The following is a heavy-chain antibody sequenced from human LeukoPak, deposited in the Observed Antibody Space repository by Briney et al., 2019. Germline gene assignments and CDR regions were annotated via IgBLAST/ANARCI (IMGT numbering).Heavy chain of an antibody. CDR1: GLTFNIYA. J-gene: IGHJ6*02. Sequence: PGGSLRLSCVASGLTFNIYAMSWVRQAPGKGLEWVSAIRGSGYYADSVKGRFTISRDNSKNTVYLQMNSLRAEDTAVYYCARGHYDMDVWGQGTTVTVSS. CDR3: ARGHYDMDV. CDR2: IRGSG. V-gene: IGHV3-23*01.